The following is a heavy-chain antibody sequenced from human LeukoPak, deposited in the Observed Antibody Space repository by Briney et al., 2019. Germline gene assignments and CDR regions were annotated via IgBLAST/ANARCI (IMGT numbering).Heavy chain of an antibody. V-gene: IGHV3-48*04. CDR2: ISSSGTI. J-gene: IGHJ4*02. Sequence: GGSLRLSCAASGFSFTTYSMNWVRQAPGKGLEWVSYISSSGTIYYADSVKGRFTISRDNAKNSLYLQMNSLRAEDTAVYYCARDQGNWNIDYWGQGTLVTVSS. D-gene: IGHD1/OR15-1a*01. CDR1: GFSFTTYS. CDR3: ARDQGNWNIDY.